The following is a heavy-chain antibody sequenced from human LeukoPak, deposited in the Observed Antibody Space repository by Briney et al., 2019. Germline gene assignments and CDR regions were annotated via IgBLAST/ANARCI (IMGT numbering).Heavy chain of an antibody. V-gene: IGHV3-9*03. CDR3: AASRGIRNYAFDY. CDR2: ISWNSGSI. J-gene: IGHJ4*02. D-gene: IGHD1-7*01. CDR1: GFSFTTHA. Sequence: PGGSLRLSCVASGFSFTTHAMGWVRQAPGKGLEWVSGISWNSGSIGYADSVKGRFTISRDNAKNSLYLQMNSLRAEDMALYYCAASRGIRNYAFDYWGQGTLVTVSS.